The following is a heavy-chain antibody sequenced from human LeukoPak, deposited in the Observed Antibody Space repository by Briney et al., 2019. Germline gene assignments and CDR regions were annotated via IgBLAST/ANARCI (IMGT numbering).Heavy chain of an antibody. V-gene: IGHV3-23*01. CDR1: GFTFSNRA. J-gene: IGHJ4*02. CDR2: ISGSGGST. Sequence: GGSLRLSCAASGFTFSNRAMSWVRQAPGKGLEWVSAISGSGGSTHYADSVKGRFTISRDNAKNSLYLQMNSLRAEDTAVYYCALYIRAAADYWGQGTLVTVSS. CDR3: ALYIRAAADY. D-gene: IGHD6-13*01.